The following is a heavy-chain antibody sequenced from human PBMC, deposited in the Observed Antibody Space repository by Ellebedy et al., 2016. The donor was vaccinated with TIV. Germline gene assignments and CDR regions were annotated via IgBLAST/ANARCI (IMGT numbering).Heavy chain of an antibody. V-gene: IGHV3-7*01. Sequence: GESLKISXAASGFTFSSYWMSWVRQAPGKGLEWVANIKQDGSEKYYVDSVKGRFTISRDNAKNSLYLQMNSLRAEDTAVYYCARDRGYSGYDVPFDYWGQGTLVTVSS. J-gene: IGHJ4*02. CDR1: GFTFSSYW. CDR2: IKQDGSEK. D-gene: IGHD5-12*01. CDR3: ARDRGYSGYDVPFDY.